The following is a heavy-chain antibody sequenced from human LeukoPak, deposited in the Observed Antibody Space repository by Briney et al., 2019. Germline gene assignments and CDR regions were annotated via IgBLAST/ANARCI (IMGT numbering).Heavy chain of an antibody. CDR2: ISYDGSNK. V-gene: IGHV3-30*18. J-gene: IGHJ4*02. CDR3: AKEVTGKVYFEH. D-gene: IGHD1-14*01. CDR1: GFTFSTYG. Sequence: GGSLRLSCAASGFTFSTYGMHWVRQAPGKGLEWVVVISYDGSNKFYADSVRGRFTISRDNSKNTMYLQMSGLRPEDTAVYYCAKEVTGKVYFEHWGQGALLTVSS.